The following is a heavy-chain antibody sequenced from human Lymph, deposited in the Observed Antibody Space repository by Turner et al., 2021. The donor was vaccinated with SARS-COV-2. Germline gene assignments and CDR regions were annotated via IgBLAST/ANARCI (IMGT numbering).Heavy chain of an antibody. CDR3: ARPKSGSYFSPFDY. CDR1: GFNFNNYA. Sequence: QVQLVESGGGVVQPGRSLRLSCTASGFNFNNYAMHWVRQAPGKGLEWVAVISYDGSNKYYADSVKGRFTISRDNSKNTLYLQMNSLRAEDTAVYYCARPKSGSYFSPFDYWGQGTLVTVSS. V-gene: IGHV3-30-3*01. J-gene: IGHJ4*02. D-gene: IGHD1-26*01. CDR2: ISYDGSNK.